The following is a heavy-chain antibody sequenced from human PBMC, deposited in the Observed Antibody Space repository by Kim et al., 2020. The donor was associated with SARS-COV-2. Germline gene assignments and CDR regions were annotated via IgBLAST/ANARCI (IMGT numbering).Heavy chain of an antibody. D-gene: IGHD2-15*01. V-gene: IGHV4-34*01. CDR3: ANGGNYCSGGSCFDY. J-gene: IGHJ4*02. Sequence: TPSLTSRVTISVDTSKNEFSLKLTSVTAADTAVYYCANGGNYCSGGSCFDYWGQGTLVTVSS.